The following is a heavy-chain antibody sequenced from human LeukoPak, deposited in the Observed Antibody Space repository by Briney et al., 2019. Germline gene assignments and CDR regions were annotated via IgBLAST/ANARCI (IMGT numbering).Heavy chain of an antibody. CDR1: GFTFSNYA. J-gene: IGHJ4*02. D-gene: IGHD3-22*01. CDR2: ISGSSGNTYYP. CDR3: ATLYDSSAYYYHY. Sequence: GGSLRLSCAASGFTFSNYAMSWVRQAPGKGLEWVSAISGSSGNTYYPYYADSVKGWFTISRDNSKSTLYLQMNSLRAEDTAVYYCATLYDSSAYYYHYWGQGTLVTVSS. V-gene: IGHV3-23*01.